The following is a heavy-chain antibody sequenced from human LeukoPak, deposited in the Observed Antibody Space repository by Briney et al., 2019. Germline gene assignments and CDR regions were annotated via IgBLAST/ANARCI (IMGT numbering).Heavy chain of an antibody. CDR1: GFTVSSNY. CDR2: IYSGGGT. D-gene: IGHD3-9*01. Sequence: GGSLRLSCAASGFTVSSNYMSWVRQAPGKGLEWVSVIYSGGGTYYAASVQGRFTISRDNSENSLYLQMNSLSAEDTAVYYCARSASGDFDWLPTYYYMDVWGKGTTVTVSS. V-gene: IGHV3-66*01. CDR3: ARSASGDFDWLPTYYYMDV. J-gene: IGHJ6*03.